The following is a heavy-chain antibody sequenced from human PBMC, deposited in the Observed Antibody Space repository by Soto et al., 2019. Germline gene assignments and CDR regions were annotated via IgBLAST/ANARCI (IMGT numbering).Heavy chain of an antibody. CDR1: GYPLTNYY. V-gene: IGHV1-46*01. CDR2: INPSGGST. CDR3: ARERAIFGVVTAVYYYYYGMDV. D-gene: IGHD3-3*01. J-gene: IGHJ6*02. Sequence: ASVKVSCKASGYPLTNYYMHWVRQPPGQGLEWMGIINPSGGSTKYAQKFQGRVTMTTDTSTSTVXNELSSLRYEETAVYYCARERAIFGVVTAVYYYYYGMDVWG.